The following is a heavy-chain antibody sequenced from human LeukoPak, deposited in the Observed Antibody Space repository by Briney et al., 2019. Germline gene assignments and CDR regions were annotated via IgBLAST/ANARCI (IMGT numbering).Heavy chain of an antibody. CDR3: AKTRYSSGSPIDY. V-gene: IGHV3-66*01. CDR2: IYSGGST. CDR1: GFTVSSNY. Sequence: PGGSLRLSCAASGFTVSSNYMSWVRQAPGKGLEWVSVIYSGGSTYYADSVKGRFTISRDNSKNTLYLQMNSLRAEDTAVYYCAKTRYSSGSPIDYWGQGTLVTVSS. D-gene: IGHD6-19*01. J-gene: IGHJ4*02.